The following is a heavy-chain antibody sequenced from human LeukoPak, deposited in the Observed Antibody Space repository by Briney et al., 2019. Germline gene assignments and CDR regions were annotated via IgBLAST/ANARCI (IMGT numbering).Heavy chain of an antibody. V-gene: IGHV4-30-4*01. CDR2: IYYSGST. CDR1: GGPISSGDYY. D-gene: IGHD2-15*01. Sequence: PSETLSLTCTVSGGPISSGDYYWSWIRQPPGKGLEWIGYIYYSGSTYYNPSLKSRVTISVDTSKNQFSLKLSSVTAADTAVYYCAREYCGGGSCYPRRGMDVWGQGTAVTVSS. J-gene: IGHJ6*02. CDR3: AREYCGGGSCYPRRGMDV.